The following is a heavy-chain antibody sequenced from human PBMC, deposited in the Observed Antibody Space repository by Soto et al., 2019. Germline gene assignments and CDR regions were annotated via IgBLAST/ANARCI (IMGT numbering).Heavy chain of an antibody. V-gene: IGHV4-4*02. J-gene: IGHJ6*02. CDR3: ARVSGSYYYGMDV. Sequence: QVQLQESGPGLVKPSGTLSLTCAVSGGSISSSYWWSWVRQPPGKGLEWIGEIYHSGSTNYNTSLKSRVTISVDKSKNQFSPKVTSVTAADTAVYYCARVSGSYYYGMDVWGQGTTVIVSS. CDR2: IYHSGST. CDR1: GGSISSSYW.